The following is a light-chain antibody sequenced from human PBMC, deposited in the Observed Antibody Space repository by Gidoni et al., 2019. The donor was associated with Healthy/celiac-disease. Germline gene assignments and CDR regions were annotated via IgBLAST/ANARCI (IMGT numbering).Light chain of an antibody. J-gene: IGKJ1*01. CDR3: QQLSSYPPWT. V-gene: IGKV1-9*01. CDR2: GAS. CDR1: QDIHNY. Sequence: DIQLTQSPSFLSASVGDRVTITCRASQDIHNYLVWYQQKPGKAPKLLISGASTLQSGVPARFSGSGSGTEFTLTVSSLQPEDFATYYCQQLSSYPPWTFGQGTKVELK.